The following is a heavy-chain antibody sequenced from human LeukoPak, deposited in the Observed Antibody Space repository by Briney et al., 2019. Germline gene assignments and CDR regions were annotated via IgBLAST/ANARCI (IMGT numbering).Heavy chain of an antibody. J-gene: IGHJ4*02. V-gene: IGHV4-39*07. CDR2: IYYSGST. CDR3: ARAGYSYGYVGSIDY. Sequence: SETLSLTCTVSGGSISSSSYYWGWIRQPPGKGLEWIGSIYYSGSTYYNPSLKSRVTISVDTSKNQFSLQLNSVTPEDTAVYYCARAGYSYGYVGSIDYWGQGTLVTVSS. CDR1: GGSISSSSYY. D-gene: IGHD5-18*01.